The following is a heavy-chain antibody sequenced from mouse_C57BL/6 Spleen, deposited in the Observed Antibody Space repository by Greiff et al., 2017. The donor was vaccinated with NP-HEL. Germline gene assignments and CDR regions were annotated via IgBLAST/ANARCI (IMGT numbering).Heavy chain of an antibody. Sequence: VQLQQSGPELVKPGASVKMSCKASGYTFTDYNMHWVKQSHGKSLEWIGYINPNNGGTSYNQKFKGKATLTVNKSSSTAYMELRSLTSEESAVYYCARGNDYDDGYYFDYWGQGTTLTVSS. J-gene: IGHJ2*01. V-gene: IGHV1-22*01. CDR1: GYTFTDYN. CDR3: ARGNDYDDGYYFDY. CDR2: INPNNGGT. D-gene: IGHD2-4*01.